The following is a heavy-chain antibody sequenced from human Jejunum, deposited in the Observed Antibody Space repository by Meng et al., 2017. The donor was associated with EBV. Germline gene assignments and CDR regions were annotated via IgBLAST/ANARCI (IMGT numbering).Heavy chain of an antibody. CDR3: ARGRGVTDYYDSSGSPFDY. CDR1: GGPVSTGSYY. D-gene: IGHD3-22*01. J-gene: IGHJ4*02. V-gene: IGHV4-61*01. CDR2: FYYSASP. Sequence: QVQLQESGPGLVKSSEILSLTGTVSGGPVSTGSYYWSWIRQPPGKGLEWIGYFYYSASPKYNPSLKSRATISADMSKNQFSLKLRSVTSADTAVYYCARGRGVTDYYDSSGSPFDYWGQGTLVTVSS.